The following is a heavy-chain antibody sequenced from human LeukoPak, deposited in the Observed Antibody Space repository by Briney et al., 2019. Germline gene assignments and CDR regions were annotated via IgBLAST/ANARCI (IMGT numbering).Heavy chain of an antibody. V-gene: IGHV4-39*01. D-gene: IGHD5-24*01. CDR3: ALDAGMAKFDY. Sequence: PSETLSLTCTVSSGSISTSNYYWGWVRQPPGKALEWIGNIFYSGSTYYSPSLKSRVSISVDTSKNQFSLKLSSVTAADTAVYYCALDAGMAKFDYWGQGTLVTVSS. CDR2: IFYSGST. J-gene: IGHJ4*02. CDR1: SGSISTSNYY.